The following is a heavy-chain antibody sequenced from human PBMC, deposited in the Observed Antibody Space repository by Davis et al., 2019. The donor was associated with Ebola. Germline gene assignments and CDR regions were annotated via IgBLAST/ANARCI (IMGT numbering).Heavy chain of an antibody. CDR1: RYTFPDYN. CDR2: VILKSGAT. CDR3: ARGHNYAHEY. J-gene: IGHJ4*02. D-gene: IGHD4-11*01. V-gene: IGHV1-2*06. Sequence: SVPVSCMASRYTFPDYNIHWMRQAPGQGPEWLGRVILKSGATNYAQKFQGRVTMTRDTSISTVYMELSSLRYDDTADYYCARGHNYAHEYWGQGTLVTVAS.